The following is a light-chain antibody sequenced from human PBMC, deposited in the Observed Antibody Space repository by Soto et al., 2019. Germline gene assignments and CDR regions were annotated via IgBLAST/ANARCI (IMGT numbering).Light chain of an antibody. CDR3: QQYDNIPPT. CDR2: DAS. V-gene: IGKV1-33*01. CDR1: QDISTY. Sequence: DIQMTQSPSSLSASVGDRVTITCQASQDISTYLNWYRQKPGTAPKLLIYDASSLETGVPSRFSGSGSGTDFTFTISSLQPEDIATYYCQQYDNIPPTFGGGTKVEIK. J-gene: IGKJ4*01.